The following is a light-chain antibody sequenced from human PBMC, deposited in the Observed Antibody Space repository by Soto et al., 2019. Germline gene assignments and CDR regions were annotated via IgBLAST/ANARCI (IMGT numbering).Light chain of an antibody. CDR2: KAS. CDR1: QSISSW. Sequence: IRMTQSPSSLSASTGDRVTITCRPSQSISSWLAWYQQKPGKAPKLLIYKASSLESGVPSRFSGSGSGTEFTLTISSLQPDDFATYYCQQYNSYSGTFGGGTKVDIK. CDR3: QQYNSYSGT. V-gene: IGKV1-5*03. J-gene: IGKJ4*01.